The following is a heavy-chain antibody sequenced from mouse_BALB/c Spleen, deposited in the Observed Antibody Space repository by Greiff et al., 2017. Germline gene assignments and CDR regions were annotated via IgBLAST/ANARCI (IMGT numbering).Heavy chain of an antibody. V-gene: IGHV5-6-5*01. CDR2: ISSGGST. Sequence: EVMLVESGGGLVKPGGSLKLSCAASGFTFSSYAMSWVRQTPEKRLEWVASISSGGSTYYPDSVKGRFTISRDNARNILYLQMSSLRSEDTAMYYCARSKAWFAYWGQGTLVTVSA. CDR3: ARSKAWFAY. CDR1: GFTFSSYA. J-gene: IGHJ3*01.